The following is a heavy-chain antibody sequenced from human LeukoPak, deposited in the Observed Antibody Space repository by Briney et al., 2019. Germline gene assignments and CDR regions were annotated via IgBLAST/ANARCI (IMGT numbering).Heavy chain of an antibody. CDR3: ARRTYYDKIGYPHYFDY. CDR2: VYYGGST. Sequence: SETLSLTCSVSGGSISSSSYCWGWIRQPPGKGPEWIANVYYGGSTYYNPSLKSRITISLDTSKNQFSLKLSSVTAADTAMYYCARRTYYDKIGYPHYFDYWGQGTLVTVSS. D-gene: IGHD3-22*01. J-gene: IGHJ4*02. V-gene: IGHV4-39*01. CDR1: GGSISSSSYC.